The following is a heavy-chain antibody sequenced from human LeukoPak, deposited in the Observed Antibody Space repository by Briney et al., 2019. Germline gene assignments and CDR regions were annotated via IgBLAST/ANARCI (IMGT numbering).Heavy chain of an antibody. D-gene: IGHD2-15*01. CDR1: GFTFSSFA. Sequence: GGSLRLSCAASGFTFSSFAMSWVRQAPGKGLEWVSPISGSGGSTFYANSVKGRFTISRDNSKNTLYLQMNSLRAEDTAVYYCAKQGCSGGGCYFDYWGQGTLVTVSS. V-gene: IGHV3-23*01. CDR3: AKQGCSGGGCYFDY. J-gene: IGHJ4*02. CDR2: ISGSGGST.